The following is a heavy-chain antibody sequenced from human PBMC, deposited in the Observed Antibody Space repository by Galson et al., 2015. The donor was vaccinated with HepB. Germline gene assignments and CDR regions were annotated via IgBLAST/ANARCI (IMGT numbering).Heavy chain of an antibody. V-gene: IGHV4-39*01. CDR2: IYYTGTT. CDR3: ARHVGESGSYGMDV. CDR1: GASTSSNTYY. J-gene: IGHJ6*02. Sequence: ETLSLTCAVSGASTSSNTYYWSWIRQPPGRGLEWIGSIYYTGTTYYNLSLKSRVTISLDTSKNHFSLKLRSVTAADTAVYYCARHVGESGSYGMDVWGQGTTVTVSS. D-gene: IGHD2-15*01.